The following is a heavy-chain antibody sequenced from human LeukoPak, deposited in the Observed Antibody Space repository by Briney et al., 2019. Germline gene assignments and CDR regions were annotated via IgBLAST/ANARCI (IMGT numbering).Heavy chain of an antibody. V-gene: IGHV1-3*01. Sequence: ASVKVSCKASGYTFSSYAIHWVRQAPGQRLEWMGWINAGTGQTKYSQKFQRRVTITRDTSASTAYMELSSLRSEDTAVYSCAGAGVVEMATIGFDYWGLGTLVTVSS. CDR2: INAGTGQT. D-gene: IGHD5-24*01. CDR3: AGAGVVEMATIGFDY. CDR1: GYTFSSYA. J-gene: IGHJ4*02.